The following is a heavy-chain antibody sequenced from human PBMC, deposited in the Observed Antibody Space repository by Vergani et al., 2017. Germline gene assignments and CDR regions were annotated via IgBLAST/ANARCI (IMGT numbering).Heavy chain of an antibody. CDR2: IRYDGSNK. V-gene: IGHV3-30*02. CDR1: GFTFSSYG. J-gene: IGHJ5*02. CDR3: ATYCSSTSCYGDWFDP. D-gene: IGHD2-2*01. Sequence: QVQLVESGGGVVQPGGSLRLSCAASGFTFSSYGMHWVRQAPGKGLEWVAFIRYDGSNKYYADSVKGRFTISRDTSKNTLYLQMNSLRAEDTGVYYCATYCSSTSCYGDWFDPWGQGTLVTVSS.